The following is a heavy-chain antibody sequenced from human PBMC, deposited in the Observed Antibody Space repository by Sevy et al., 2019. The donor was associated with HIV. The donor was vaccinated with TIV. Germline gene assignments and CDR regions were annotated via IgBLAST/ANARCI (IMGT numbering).Heavy chain of an antibody. V-gene: IGHV1-69*13. Sequence: ASVKVSCKASGGIFKSYGMSWVRQAPGQGLEWMGGIIPILNTVHYAQKFQGRVTITADESTKTAYMELSSLRSEDTAVYYCVRGGGNGWYYFDYWGQETLVTVSS. D-gene: IGHD6-19*01. CDR2: IIPILNTV. CDR3: VRGGGNGWYYFDY. CDR1: GGIFKSYG. J-gene: IGHJ4*02.